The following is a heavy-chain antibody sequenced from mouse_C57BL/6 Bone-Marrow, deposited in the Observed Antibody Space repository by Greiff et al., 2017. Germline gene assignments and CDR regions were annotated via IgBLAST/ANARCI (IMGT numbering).Heavy chain of an antibody. D-gene: IGHD2-1*01. CDR3: TGFYYFFDY. V-gene: IGHV6-3*01. CDR2: IRLKSDNYAT. Sequence: DVMLVESGGGLVQPGGSMKLSCVASGFTFSNYWMNWVRQSPEKGLEWVAQIRLKSDNYATNYAESVKGRFTISRDDSKSSVYLQMNNLRAEDTGIDYCTGFYYFFDYWGQGTTLTVSS. J-gene: IGHJ2*01. CDR1: GFTFSNYW.